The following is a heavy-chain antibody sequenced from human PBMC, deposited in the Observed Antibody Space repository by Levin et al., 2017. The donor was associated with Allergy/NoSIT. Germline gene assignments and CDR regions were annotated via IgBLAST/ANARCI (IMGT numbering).Heavy chain of an antibody. D-gene: IGHD2/OR15-2a*01. CDR2: VNYIGSA. V-gene: IGHV4-31*03. CDR1: GGSMSYDFYY. J-gene: IGHJ5*02. Sequence: SQTLSLTCTVSGGSMSYDFYYWGWIRQSPGKGLEWIGCVNYIGSAFYNLSLRSRVTISVDTSKSQFSLKLSSVTAADTAVYYCARYCNSRTGNTWFDPWGQGTLVAVSS. CDR3: ARYCNSRTGNTWFDP.